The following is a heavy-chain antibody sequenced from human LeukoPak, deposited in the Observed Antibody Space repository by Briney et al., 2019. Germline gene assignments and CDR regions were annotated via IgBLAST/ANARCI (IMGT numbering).Heavy chain of an antibody. D-gene: IGHD6-13*01. CDR3: ARGYFSSSGRGMDV. Sequence: GGSLRLSCAASGFTFSTHWMSWVRQAPGKGLEWVANIKQDGSEKYYVDSVEGRFTISRDNAKNSLYLQMNSLRVEDTAIYYCARGYFSSSGRGMDVWGRGTTVTVSS. V-gene: IGHV3-7*01. CDR1: GFTFSTHW. J-gene: IGHJ6*02. CDR2: IKQDGSEK.